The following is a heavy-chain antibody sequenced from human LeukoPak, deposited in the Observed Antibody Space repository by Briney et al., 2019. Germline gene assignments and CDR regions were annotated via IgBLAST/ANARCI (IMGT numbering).Heavy chain of an antibody. CDR2: ISYDGSNK. CDR3: ARDPSPQSSITIFGVVIIGDAFDI. D-gene: IGHD3-3*01. Sequence: GGSLRLSCAASGFTFSSYAMHWVRQAPGKGLEWVAVISYDGSNKYHADSVKGRFTISRDNSKNTLYLQMNSLRAEDTAVYYCARDPSPQSSITIFGVVIIGDAFDIWGQGTMVTVSS. J-gene: IGHJ3*02. CDR1: GFTFSSYA. V-gene: IGHV3-30-3*01.